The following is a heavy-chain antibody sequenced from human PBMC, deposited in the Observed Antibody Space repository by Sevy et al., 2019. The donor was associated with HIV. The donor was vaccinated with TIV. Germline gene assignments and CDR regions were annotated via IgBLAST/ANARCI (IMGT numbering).Heavy chain of an antibody. D-gene: IGHD6-19*01. CDR3: ARRLSSAWYFDF. J-gene: IGHJ4*02. CDR2: IYSDGTT. CDR1: GFSVSRNH. V-gene: IGHV3-53*01. Sequence: GGSLRLSCAASGFSVSRNHINWVRQAPGKGQGWFSVIYSDGTTQYADSVKGRFTISRDPSNNTVYLQVSSLRADDTAVYYCARRLSSAWYFDFWGQGTLVTVSS.